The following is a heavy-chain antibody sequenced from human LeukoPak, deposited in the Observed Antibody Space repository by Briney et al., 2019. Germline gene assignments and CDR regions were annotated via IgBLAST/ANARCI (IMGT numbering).Heavy chain of an antibody. D-gene: IGHD3-22*01. V-gene: IGHV4-39*07. CDR1: GGSISSSSYY. CDR2: IYYSGST. J-gene: IGHJ5*02. Sequence: SETLSLTCTVSGGSISSSSYYWGWVRQPPGKGLEWIGSIYYSGSTYYNPSLKSRVTISVDTSKNQFSLKLSSVTAADTAVYYCARAYYDISGGYSATNWFDPWGQGTLVTVSS. CDR3: ARAYYDISGGYSATNWFDP.